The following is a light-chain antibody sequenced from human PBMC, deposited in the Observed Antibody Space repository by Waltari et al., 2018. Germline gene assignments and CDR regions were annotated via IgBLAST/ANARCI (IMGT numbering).Light chain of an antibody. CDR2: DAS. Sequence: EIVLTQSPGTLSLSPGDRATLSCRASQSVSRTLAWYQQKPGQAPSHLIYDASSRATGIPDRFSGSGSGTDFSLTISRLEPEDFAVYYCQKYGTLPATFGQGTKVEIK. V-gene: IGKV3-20*01. J-gene: IGKJ1*01. CDR3: QKYGTLPAT. CDR1: QSVSRT.